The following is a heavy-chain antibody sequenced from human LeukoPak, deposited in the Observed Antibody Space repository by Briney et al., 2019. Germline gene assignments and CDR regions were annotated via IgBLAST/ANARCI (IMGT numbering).Heavy chain of an antibody. CDR2: IYHSGST. Sequence: PSETLSLTCTVSGYSISSGYYWGWIRQPPGKGLEWIGSIYHSGSTYYNPSLKSRVTISVDTSKNQFSLKLSSVTAADTAVYYCARASSGGNSHFDYWGQGTLVTVSS. V-gene: IGHV4-38-2*02. J-gene: IGHJ4*02. D-gene: IGHD4-23*01. CDR3: ARASSGGNSHFDY. CDR1: GYSISSGYY.